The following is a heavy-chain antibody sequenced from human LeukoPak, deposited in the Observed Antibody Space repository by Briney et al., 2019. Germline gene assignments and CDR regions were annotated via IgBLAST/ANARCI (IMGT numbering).Heavy chain of an antibody. CDR1: GFAFNSYS. V-gene: IGHV3-21*01. J-gene: IGHJ4*02. CDR3: ARVGTQWLVPGQGNFDY. CDR2: ISSTSNDI. D-gene: IGHD6-19*01. Sequence: PGGSLRLSCAASGFAFNSYSMNWVRQAPGKGLEWVSSISSTSNDIYYADSVKGRFTMSRDNAKNSLYLQMNSLRAEDTAVYYCARVGTQWLVPGQGNFDYWGQGTLVTVSS.